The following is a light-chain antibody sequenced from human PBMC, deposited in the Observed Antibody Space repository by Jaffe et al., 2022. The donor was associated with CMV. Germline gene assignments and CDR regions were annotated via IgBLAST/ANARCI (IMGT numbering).Light chain of an antibody. CDR2: KAS. CDR3: QQYNSYSRM. V-gene: IGKV1-5*03. J-gene: IGKJ1*01. Sequence: DIQMTQSPSTLSASVGDRVNITCRTSQSISSWLAWYQQIPGKAPKLLIYKASSLQSGVPSRFSGSGSGPEFTLTISSLQPDDFATYYCQQYNSYSRMFGQGTKVEIK. CDR1: QSISSW.